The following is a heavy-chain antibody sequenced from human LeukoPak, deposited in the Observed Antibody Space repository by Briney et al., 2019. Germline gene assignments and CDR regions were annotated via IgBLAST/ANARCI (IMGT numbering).Heavy chain of an antibody. CDR1: GFTFSSYA. CDR2: ISGSGGST. J-gene: IGHJ6*02. V-gene: IGHV3-23*01. CDR3: AKNQYQLLHTGPGMDV. D-gene: IGHD2-2*01. Sequence: GASLRLSCAASGFTFSSYAVSWVRQAPGKGLEWVSGISGSGGSTYYADSVKGRFTISRDNSKNTLNLQMNSLRAEDTAIYYCAKNQYQLLHTGPGMDVWGQGTTVTVSS.